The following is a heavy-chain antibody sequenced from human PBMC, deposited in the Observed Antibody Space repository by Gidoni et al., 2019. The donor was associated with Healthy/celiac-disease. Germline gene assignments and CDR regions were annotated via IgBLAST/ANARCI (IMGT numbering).Heavy chain of an antibody. J-gene: IGHJ5*02. CDR3: ARHLDKGSGPNWFDP. CDR2: IYYSGST. V-gene: IGHV4-39*01. Sequence: QLQLQESGPGLGKPSETLSHTGTVSGGSMSSRSYYWGWIRQPPGKGLEWVGSIYYSGSTYYPPSLKSRVTLSVDTSKHQFSLKLSSVTAADTAVYYCARHLDKGSGPNWFDPWGQGTLVTVSS. D-gene: IGHD3-10*01. CDR1: GGSMSSRSYY.